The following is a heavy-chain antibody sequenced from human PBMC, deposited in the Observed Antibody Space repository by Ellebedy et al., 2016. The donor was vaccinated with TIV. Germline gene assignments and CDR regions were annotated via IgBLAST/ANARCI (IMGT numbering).Heavy chain of an antibody. CDR3: ARDTEYSYSFDY. CDR1: GASTNSYH. D-gene: IGHD3-10*01. CDR2: IYGSGAT. J-gene: IGHJ4*02. Sequence: MPSETLSLTCRVSGASTNSYHWTWIRQPAGKGLEWIGRIYGSGATRYSPSLKSLVTMSIDTSKNEFSLRLSPVTAADTAVYYCARDTEYSYSFDYWGQGIQVTVSS. V-gene: IGHV4-4*07.